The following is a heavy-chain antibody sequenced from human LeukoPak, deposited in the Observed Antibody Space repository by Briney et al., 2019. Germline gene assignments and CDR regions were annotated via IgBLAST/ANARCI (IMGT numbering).Heavy chain of an antibody. J-gene: IGHJ4*02. CDR3: AREDSSGYLGY. CDR1: GGSMSGYF. D-gene: IGHD3-22*01. V-gene: IGHV4-59*01. Sequence: SETLSLTCTVSGGSMSGYFWSWIRQPPGKGLEWIGYIYYSGSTNYNPSLKSRVTISVDTSKNQFSLKLTSLTAADTAVYYCAREDSSGYLGYWGQGILVTVSS. CDR2: IYYSGST.